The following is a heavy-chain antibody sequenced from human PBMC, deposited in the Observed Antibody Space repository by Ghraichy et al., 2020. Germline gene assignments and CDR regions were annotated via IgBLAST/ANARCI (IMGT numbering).Heavy chain of an antibody. CDR2: INHSGST. Sequence: GSLRLSCAVYGGSFSGYYWSWIRQPPGKGLEWIGEINHSGSTNYNPSLKSRVTISVDTSKNQFSLKLSSVTAADTAVYYCARGRYYDYVWGSYRYTQNDYWGQGTLVTVSS. CDR1: GGSFSGYY. D-gene: IGHD3-16*02. J-gene: IGHJ4*02. V-gene: IGHV4-34*01. CDR3: ARGRYYDYVWGSYRYTQNDY.